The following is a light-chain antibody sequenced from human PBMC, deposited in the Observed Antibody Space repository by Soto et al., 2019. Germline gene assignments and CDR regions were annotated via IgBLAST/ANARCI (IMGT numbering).Light chain of an antibody. CDR3: HQYGRSPRT. J-gene: IGKJ2*01. CDR1: QSVFNSY. V-gene: IGKV3-20*01. CDR2: ATS. Sequence: EIVLTQSPGTLSLSPGERATLSCRASQSVFNSYLAWYQQKPGQAPRLLIYATSSRATDIPDRFRGSGSGTDFTLTISRLEPEDFAVDYCHQYGRSPRTFGQGTRLDIK.